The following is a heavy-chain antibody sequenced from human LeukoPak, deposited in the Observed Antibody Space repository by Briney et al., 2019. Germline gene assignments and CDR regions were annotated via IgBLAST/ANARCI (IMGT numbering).Heavy chain of an antibody. D-gene: IGHD6-6*01. CDR1: GFTFSSYE. Sequence: GGSLRLSCAASGFTFSSYEMNWVRQAPGRGLEWVSYISSSGSTIYYADSVKGRFTISRDNAKNSLYLQMNSLRAEDTAVYYCASPLAAHLSSDYWGQGTLVTVSS. CDR2: ISSSGSTI. V-gene: IGHV3-48*03. CDR3: ASPLAAHLSSDY. J-gene: IGHJ4*02.